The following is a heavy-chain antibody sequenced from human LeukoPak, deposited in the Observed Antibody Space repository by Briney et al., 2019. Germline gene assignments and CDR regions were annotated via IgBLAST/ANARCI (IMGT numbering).Heavy chain of an antibody. Sequence: SETLSLTCTVSGGSVSSGSYYWSWIRQPPGKGLEWIGYIYYSGSTNYNPSLKSRVTISVDTSKNQSSLKLSSVTAADTAVYYCAGAPLLRFLEWLSPHYYYGMDVWGQGTTVTVSS. CDR1: GGSVSSGSYY. V-gene: IGHV4-61*01. J-gene: IGHJ6*02. D-gene: IGHD3-3*01. CDR3: AGAPLLRFLEWLSPHYYYGMDV. CDR2: IYYSGST.